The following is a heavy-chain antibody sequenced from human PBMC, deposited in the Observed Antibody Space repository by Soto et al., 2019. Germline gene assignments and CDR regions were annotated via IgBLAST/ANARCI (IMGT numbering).Heavy chain of an antibody. CDR1: GGSASSGCF. Sequence: SVTTCLSRGFTGGSASSGCFWGWIRPPPGKGLEWIANMYHDGNTHYNPSLKSRVTMSVDTSKNQFSLKLNSVTAADTAVYYCAREPYSGYNSYDYWGQAILVTVSS. CDR3: AREPYSGYNSYDY. D-gene: IGHD5-12*01. J-gene: IGHJ4*02. V-gene: IGHV4-38-2*02. CDR2: MYHDGNT.